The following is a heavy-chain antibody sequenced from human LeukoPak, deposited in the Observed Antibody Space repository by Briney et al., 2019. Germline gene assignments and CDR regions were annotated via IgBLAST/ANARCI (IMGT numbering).Heavy chain of an antibody. CDR3: ARDPTYSSSSPFDY. V-gene: IGHV3-23*01. D-gene: IGHD6-6*01. CDR1: GFTFSSYA. CDR2: ISGSGGST. Sequence: PGGSLRLSCAASGFTFSSYAMTWVRQAPGKGLEWVSGISGSGGSTYYVDSVKGRFTISRDNAKNSLYLQMNSLRAEDTAVYYCARDPTYSSSSPFDYWGQGTLVTVSS. J-gene: IGHJ4*02.